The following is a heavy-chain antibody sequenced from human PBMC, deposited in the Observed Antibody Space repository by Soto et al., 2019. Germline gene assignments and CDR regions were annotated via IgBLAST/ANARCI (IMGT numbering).Heavy chain of an antibody. CDR2: IYSNDNR. CDR3: ASQTTPSEIYYY. J-gene: IGHJ4*01. CDR1: GFIVSNKY. D-gene: IGHD2-15*01. V-gene: IGHV3-53*01. Sequence: GGSLRLPCVASGFIVSNKYMSWVRQAPGKGLEWVSIIYSNDNRYYADSVKGRFTISRDNSKNTLYLYMNSLRADDTAVYYCASQTTPSEIYYYCVHGTLVSVSS.